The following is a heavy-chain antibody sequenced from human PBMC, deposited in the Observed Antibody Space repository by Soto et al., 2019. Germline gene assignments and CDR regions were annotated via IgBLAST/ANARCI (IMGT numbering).Heavy chain of an antibody. CDR2: FDPEDGET. CDR3: ATVPSVVTAPSKEYYFDY. CDR1: GYTLTELS. D-gene: IGHD2-21*02. Sequence: ASVKVSCKVSGYTLTELSMHWVRQAPGKGLEWMGGFDPEDGETIYAQKFQGRVTMTEDTSTDTAYMELSSLRSEDTAVYYCATVPSVVTAPSKEYYFDYWGQGTLVTVSS. J-gene: IGHJ4*02. V-gene: IGHV1-24*01.